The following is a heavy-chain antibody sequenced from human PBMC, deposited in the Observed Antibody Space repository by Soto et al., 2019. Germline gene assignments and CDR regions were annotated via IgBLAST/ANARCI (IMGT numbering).Heavy chain of an antibody. CDR1: GFTFSTYW. D-gene: IGHD3-9*01. CDR2: INSDATHT. CDR3: ASDPVAVTGSFIDF. Sequence: GGSLRLSCAASGFTFSTYWMHWIRQVPGKGLEWVSRINSDATHTYYADSVKGRFTISRDNAKNTLHLEMNSLRAEDTAIYYCASDPVAVTGSFIDFWGQGTLVTVSS. V-gene: IGHV3-74*01. J-gene: IGHJ4*02.